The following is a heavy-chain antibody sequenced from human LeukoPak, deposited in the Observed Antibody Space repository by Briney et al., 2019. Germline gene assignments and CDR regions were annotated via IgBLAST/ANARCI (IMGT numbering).Heavy chain of an antibody. V-gene: IGHV1-8*01. CDR1: GYTFTSYD. Sequence: ASVKVSCKASGYTFTSYDINWVRQATGQGLEWMGWMNPNSGNTGYAQKFQGRVTMTRNTSISTAYMELSSLRAEDTAVYYCAKGGSSTIVRGVIGYMDVWGKGTTVTISS. CDR2: MNPNSGNT. CDR3: AKGGSSTIVRGVIGYMDV. D-gene: IGHD3-10*01. J-gene: IGHJ6*03.